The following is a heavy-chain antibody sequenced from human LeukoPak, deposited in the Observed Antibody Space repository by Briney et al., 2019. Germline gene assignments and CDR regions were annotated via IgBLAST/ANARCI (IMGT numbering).Heavy chain of an antibody. D-gene: IGHD5-12*01. CDR3: AREGVDIVATYFDY. J-gene: IGHJ4*02. CDR2: IIPIFGTA. V-gene: IGHV1-69*01. CDR1: GGTFSSYA. Sequence: SVKVSCKASGGTFSSYAISWVRQAPGQGLEWMGGIIPIFGTANYAQKFQGRVTITADESTSTAYMELSSLRSEDTAVYYCAREGVDIVATYFDYWGQGTLVTVSS.